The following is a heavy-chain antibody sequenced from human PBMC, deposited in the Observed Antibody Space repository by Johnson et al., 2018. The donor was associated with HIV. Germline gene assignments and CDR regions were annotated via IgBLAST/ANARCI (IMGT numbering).Heavy chain of an antibody. Sequence: QVQLVESGGGVVQPGRSLRLSCAASGFTFSSYAMHWVRQAPGKGLEWVAVISYVGTNEYYADSVKGRFTISRDNSKNTLYLQMNSLTAEDTAVYYCVKADYFDSSGYYSDQGTQIRGAFDIWGQGTMVTVSS. V-gene: IGHV3-30*04. J-gene: IGHJ3*02. CDR2: ISYVGTNE. CDR1: GFTFSSYA. D-gene: IGHD3-22*01. CDR3: VKADYFDSSGYYSDQGTQIRGAFDI.